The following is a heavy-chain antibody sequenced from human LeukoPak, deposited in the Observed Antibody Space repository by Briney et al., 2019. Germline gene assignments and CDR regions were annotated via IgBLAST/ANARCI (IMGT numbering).Heavy chain of an antibody. CDR3: AYLSISMIVVD. D-gene: IGHD3-22*01. CDR2: ISSSSSYI. CDR1: GFTFNSYS. J-gene: IGHJ4*02. Sequence: GGSLRLSCAASGFTFNSYSMDWVRQAPGKELEWVSSISSSSSYIYYADSVKGRFTISRDNAKNSLYLQMNSLRAEDTAVYYCAYLSISMIVVDWGQGTLVTVSS. V-gene: IGHV3-21*01.